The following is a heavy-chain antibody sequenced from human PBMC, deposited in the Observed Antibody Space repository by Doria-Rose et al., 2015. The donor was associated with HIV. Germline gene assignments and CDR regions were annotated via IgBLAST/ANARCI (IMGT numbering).Heavy chain of an antibody. Sequence: SGPVLVKPTETLTLTCTVSGVSLSSPGMGVSWIRQPPGKALEWLANIVSDDERSYKTSLESRLNISRGTSKSQVVLTMTDMDPVDTATYYCARIKSSRWYHKYYFDFWGQGTLVIVSA. CDR1: GVSLSSPGMG. CDR2: IVSDDER. CDR3: ARIKSSRWYHKYYFDF. D-gene: IGHD6-13*01. J-gene: IGHJ4*02. V-gene: IGHV2-26*01.